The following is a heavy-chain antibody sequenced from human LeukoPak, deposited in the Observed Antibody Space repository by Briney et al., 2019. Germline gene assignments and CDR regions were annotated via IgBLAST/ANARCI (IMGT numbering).Heavy chain of an antibody. J-gene: IGHJ6*02. D-gene: IGHD1-1*01. CDR3: ARAGPTGTTNHYYGMGV. CDR2: ISVYNGNT. V-gene: IGHV1-18*01. CDR1: GYTFTIYD. Sequence: ASVKVSCKASGYTFTIYDINWVRQATGQGLGWMGWISVYNGNTNYVQKLQGRVTMTTDTSTSTAYMELRSLRSDDTAVYYCARAGPTGTTNHYYGMGVWGQGTTVTVSS.